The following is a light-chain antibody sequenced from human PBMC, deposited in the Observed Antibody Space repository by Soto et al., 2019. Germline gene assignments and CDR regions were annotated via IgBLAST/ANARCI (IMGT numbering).Light chain of an antibody. J-gene: IGKJ5*01. CDR3: QQYNSYSPWT. V-gene: IGKV1-5*01. Sequence: DIQMTQSPSTLSASVGDRVTTTCRASQSISSWLAWYQQKPGKAPKLLIYDASSLESGVPSRFSGSGSGTEFTLTISSLQPDDFATYYCQQYNSYSPWTFGQGTRLEIK. CDR2: DAS. CDR1: QSISSW.